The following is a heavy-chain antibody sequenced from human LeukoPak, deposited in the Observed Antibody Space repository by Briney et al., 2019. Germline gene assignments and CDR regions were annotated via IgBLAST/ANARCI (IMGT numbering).Heavy chain of an antibody. Sequence: PSETLSLTCTVSGGSISSSSYYWGWIRQPPGKGLEWIGSIYYSGSTYYNPSLKSRVTISVDTSKNQFSLKLSSVTAADTAVYYCARVSLLESAVHPWGQGTLVTVSS. CDR3: ARVSLLESAVHP. D-gene: IGHD2/OR15-2a*01. CDR2: IYYSGST. V-gene: IGHV4-39*01. J-gene: IGHJ5*02. CDR1: GGSISSSSYY.